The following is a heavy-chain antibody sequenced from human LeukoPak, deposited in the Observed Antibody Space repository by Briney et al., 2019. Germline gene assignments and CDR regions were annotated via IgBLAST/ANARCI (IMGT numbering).Heavy chain of an antibody. V-gene: IGHV4-59*12. D-gene: IGHD5-18*01. J-gene: IGHJ4*02. CDR1: GGSISSYY. CDR2: IYYSGTT. Sequence: SETLSLTCTVSGGSISSYYWSWIRQPPGKGLEWIGYIYYSGTTNYNPSLKSRVTISVDTSKNQFSLKLSSVTAADTAVYYCARDLRGYSYGFDYWGQGTLVTVSS. CDR3: ARDLRGYSYGFDY.